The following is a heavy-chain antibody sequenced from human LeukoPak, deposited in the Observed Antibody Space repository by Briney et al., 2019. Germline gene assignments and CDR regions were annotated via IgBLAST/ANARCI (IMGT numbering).Heavy chain of an antibody. CDR1: GFTFSGAW. J-gene: IGHJ4*02. CDR3: AKAGSIRFDY. Sequence: PGGSLRLSCTASGFTFSGAWMTWVRQAPGKGLEWVSGISGSGRGGSVYYADSVKGRFTISRDNSKNTLYLQMNSLRAEDTAVYYCAKAGSIRFDYWGQGTLVTVSS. V-gene: IGHV3-23*01. CDR2: ISGSGRGGSV. D-gene: IGHD1-26*01.